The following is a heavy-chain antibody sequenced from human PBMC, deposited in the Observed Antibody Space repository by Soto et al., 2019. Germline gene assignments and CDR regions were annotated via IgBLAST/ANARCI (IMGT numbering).Heavy chain of an antibody. D-gene: IGHD3-10*01. CDR1: GFIFSNNG. V-gene: IGHV3-33*08. CDR2: MSYDGSDT. CDR3: ARDILSGGAYPDS. Sequence: GGSLRLSCVGSGFIFSNNGMHWVRQTPGKGLEWVAFMSYDGSDTFYAGSVKGRFTISRDNAKNSLFLQMNSLRADDTAVYYCARDILSGGAYPDSWGQGTKVTVSS. J-gene: IGHJ5*01.